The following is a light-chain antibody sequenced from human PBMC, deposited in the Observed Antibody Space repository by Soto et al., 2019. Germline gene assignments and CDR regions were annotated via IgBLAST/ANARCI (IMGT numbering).Light chain of an antibody. CDR2: EVV. J-gene: IGLJ1*01. CDR1: KNDIGVYDF. Sequence: QSVLTQPPSASGSPGQSVTISCTGTKNDIGVYDFVSWYQHHPGKAPRLIIYEVVQRPSGVPDRFSGSKSGNTASLTISGLQPEDEADYYCNSYTSSTTYIFGTGTKVTVL. V-gene: IGLV2-8*01. CDR3: NSYTSSTTYI.